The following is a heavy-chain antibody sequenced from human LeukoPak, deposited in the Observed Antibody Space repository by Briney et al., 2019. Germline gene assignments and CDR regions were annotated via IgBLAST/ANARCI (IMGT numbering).Heavy chain of an antibody. D-gene: IGHD6-19*01. CDR1: GYTFTSYG. CDR2: INTNTGNP. CDR3: ARGGWYRVFDY. Sequence: ASVKVSCKASGYTFTSYGISWVRQAPGQGLEWMGWINTNTGNPTYAQGFTGRFVFSLDTSVSTAYLQISSLKAEDTAVYYCARGGWYRVFDYWGQGTLVTVSS. V-gene: IGHV7-4-1*02. J-gene: IGHJ4*02.